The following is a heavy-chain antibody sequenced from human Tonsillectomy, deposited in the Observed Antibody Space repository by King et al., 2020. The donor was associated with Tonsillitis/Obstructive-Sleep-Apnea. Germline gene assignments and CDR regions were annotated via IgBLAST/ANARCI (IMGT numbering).Heavy chain of an antibody. CDR1: GGSISSYY. D-gene: IGHD3-10*01. Sequence: QLQESGPGLVKPSETLSLTCTVSGGSISSYYWSWIRQPPGKGLEWIGYIYYSGSTYYNPSLKGRVTISVDTSKNQFSLKLSSVTAADTAVYYCARGIRGDNDAFDIWGQGTMVTVSS. CDR2: IYYSGST. V-gene: IGHV4-59*01. CDR3: ARGIRGDNDAFDI. J-gene: IGHJ3*02.